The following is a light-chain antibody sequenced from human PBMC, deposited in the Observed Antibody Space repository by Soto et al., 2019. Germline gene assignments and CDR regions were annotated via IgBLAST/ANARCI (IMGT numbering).Light chain of an antibody. CDR1: ASDIGAYNF. CDR3: TSFAGSDKLI. J-gene: IGLJ2*01. Sequence: QSVLTQPPSASGSPGQSATISCTGAASDIGAYNFVSWYQQYPGKAPKLMIYEVYKRPSGVPDRFSGSKSGNMASLTVSGLQPEDEADYYCTSFAGSDKLIFGGGTKVTVL. V-gene: IGLV2-8*01. CDR2: EVY.